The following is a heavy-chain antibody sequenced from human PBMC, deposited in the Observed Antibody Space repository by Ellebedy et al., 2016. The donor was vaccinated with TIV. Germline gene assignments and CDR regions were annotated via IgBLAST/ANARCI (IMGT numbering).Heavy chain of an antibody. J-gene: IGHJ4*02. V-gene: IGHV3-74*01. CDR1: GFTLSNHW. Sequence: GESLKISCAASGFTLSNHWMHWVRQAPGKGLVWVSYINNDGRRTSYADSVKGRFTISRDNAKNTLYLQMNSLRAEDTAVYYCARGWVGPDYWGQGTLVTVSS. CDR3: ARGWVGPDY. D-gene: IGHD1-26*01. CDR2: INNDGRRT.